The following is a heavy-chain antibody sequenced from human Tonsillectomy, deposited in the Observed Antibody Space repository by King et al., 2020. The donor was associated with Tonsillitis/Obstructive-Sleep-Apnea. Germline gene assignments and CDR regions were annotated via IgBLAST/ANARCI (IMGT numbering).Heavy chain of an antibody. D-gene: IGHD3-16*01. J-gene: IGHJ6*02. Sequence: VQLVESGGGLIQPGGSLRLSCAASGLTVIKNYLSWVRQAPGKGLEWVSVIYSGGSTNYADSVKGRFTISRDNSKNTLYLQMNSLKAEDTAVYYCSRVGCYYYYTMAVWGQGTTVTVSS. V-gene: IGHV3-53*01. CDR3: SRVGCYYYYTMAV. CDR2: IYSGGST. CDR1: GLTVIKNY.